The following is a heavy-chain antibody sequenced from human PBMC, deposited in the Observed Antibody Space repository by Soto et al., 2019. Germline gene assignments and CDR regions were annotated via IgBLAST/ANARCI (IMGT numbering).Heavy chain of an antibody. J-gene: IGHJ4*02. Sequence: QVQLVQSGAAMKKPGASVKVSCKASGYTFTSYDINWVRQAAGQGFEWMGWINPNTGYTDYAQKFQDRVTMTGNTSITTAYMELSGLRSEDTAVYYCVRGRVMITFGVVIVIDYWGQGSPVTVSS. CDR2: INPNTGYT. V-gene: IGHV1-8*01. CDR3: VRGRVMITFGVVIVIDY. D-gene: IGHD3-16*02. CDR1: GYTFTSYD.